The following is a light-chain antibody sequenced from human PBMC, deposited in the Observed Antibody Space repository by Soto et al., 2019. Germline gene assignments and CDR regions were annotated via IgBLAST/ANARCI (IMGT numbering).Light chain of an antibody. CDR1: SSNIGAGYG. Sequence: QSVLTQPPSVSGAPGQRVTISCTGSSSNIGAGYGVHWYIQLPGTAPKLLVYGDSTRPSGVPDRFSGSKSDTSASLAITGLQAEDEADYYCQSYDSSLSGVIFGGGTKLTVL. CDR3: QSYDSSLSGVI. J-gene: IGLJ2*01. CDR2: GDS. V-gene: IGLV1-40*01.